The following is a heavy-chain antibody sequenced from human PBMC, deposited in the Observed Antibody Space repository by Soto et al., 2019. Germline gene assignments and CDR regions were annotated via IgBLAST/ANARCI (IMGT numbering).Heavy chain of an antibody. CDR1: VYTFTGYY. J-gene: IGHJ4*02. CDR3: ATVYCSGGSCSSIDY. CDR2: INPSNST. V-gene: IGHV1-46*03. Sequence: ASVKGSCKASVYTFTGYYMHWVRQAPGQGLEWMGIINPSNSTSYAQKFQGRVTMTRDTSTSTVYMELSSLRSEDPAVYYCATVYCSGGSCSSIDYWGQGTLVTVSS. D-gene: IGHD2-15*01.